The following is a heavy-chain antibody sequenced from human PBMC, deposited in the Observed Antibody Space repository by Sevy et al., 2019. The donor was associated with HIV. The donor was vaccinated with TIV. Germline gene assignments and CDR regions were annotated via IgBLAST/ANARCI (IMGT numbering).Heavy chain of an antibody. J-gene: IGHJ6*02. CDR3: ARHGGEYCSGGSCYPLGTNYYYYGMDV. V-gene: IGHV4-39*01. CDR2: IYYSGST. D-gene: IGHD2-15*01. Sequence: SETLSLTCTVSGGSISSSSYYWGWIRQPPGKGLEWIGSIYYSGSTYYNPSLKSRVTISVDTSKNQFSLKLSSVTAADTAVYYCARHGGEYCSGGSCYPLGTNYYYYGMDVWGQGTSVTVSS. CDR1: GGSISSSSYY.